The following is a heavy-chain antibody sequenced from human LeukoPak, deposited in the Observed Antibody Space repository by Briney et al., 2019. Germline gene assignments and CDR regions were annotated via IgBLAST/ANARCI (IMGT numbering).Heavy chain of an antibody. Sequence: PGGSLRLSCAASGFTFSDYYMSWIRQAPGKGLEWVSYISSSGSTIYYADSVKGRFTISRDNAKNSLYLQMNSLRAEDTAVYYCARRRIITHDAFDIWGQGTMVTVSS. CDR2: ISSSGSTI. V-gene: IGHV3-11*04. CDR1: GFTFSDYY. D-gene: IGHD3-22*01. CDR3: ARRRIITHDAFDI. J-gene: IGHJ3*02.